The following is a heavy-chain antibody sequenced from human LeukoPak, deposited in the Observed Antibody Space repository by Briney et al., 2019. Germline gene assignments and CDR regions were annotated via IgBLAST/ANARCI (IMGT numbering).Heavy chain of an antibody. CDR1: GGTFSSYA. D-gene: IGHD3-10*01. Sequence: GASVKVSCKASGGTFSSYAISWVRQAPGQGLEWMGGIIPIFGTANYAQKFQGRVTITADKSTSTAYMELSSLRSEDTAVYYCARTPRFFTYYYGSGNPHYYYMDVWGKGTTVTVSS. CDR2: IIPIFGTA. CDR3: ARTPRFFTYYYGSGNPHYYYMDV. J-gene: IGHJ6*03. V-gene: IGHV1-69*06.